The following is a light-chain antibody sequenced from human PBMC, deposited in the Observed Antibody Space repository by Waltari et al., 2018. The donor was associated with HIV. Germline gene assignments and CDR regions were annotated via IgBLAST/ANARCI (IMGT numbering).Light chain of an antibody. J-gene: IGKJ5*01. CDR1: QSLLDSDDGITY. Sequence: IVMTQTPHSLSVTPGEPASISCRSSQSLLDSDDGITYLDWFLQRPGQSPHLLIYSHSYRASGVPDRFSGGGSGTNFTLKINKMEAGDFGVYFCMQRIAFPVTFGQGTRLEIK. CDR2: SHS. CDR3: MQRIAFPVT. V-gene: IGKV2-40*01.